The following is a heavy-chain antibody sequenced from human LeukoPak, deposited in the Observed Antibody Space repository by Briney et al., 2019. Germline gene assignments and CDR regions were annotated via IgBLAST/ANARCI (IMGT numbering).Heavy chain of an antibody. CDR2: IEHSGST. D-gene: IGHD6-13*01. CDR1: GGSVSGYF. Sequence: SETLSLTCIVSGGSVSGYFWTWIRQPPGKELEWIGYIEHSGSTNYNPSLRSRVTISVDTSKNQFSLRLNSVTAADTAVYYCARGFRGSNFFFDYWGQGTLVTVSS. CDR3: ARGFRGSNFFFDY. V-gene: IGHV4-59*02. J-gene: IGHJ4*02.